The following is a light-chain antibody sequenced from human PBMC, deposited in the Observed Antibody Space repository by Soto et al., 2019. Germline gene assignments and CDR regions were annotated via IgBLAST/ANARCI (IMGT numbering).Light chain of an antibody. CDR3: QSYDSDTHGV. CDR1: SGSIATNY. V-gene: IGLV6-57*04. J-gene: IGLJ2*01. Sequence: NFMLTQPHSVSESPGKTVTISCTRSSGSIATNYVQWFQQRPGSAPTCVIYEDEHRPSGVPDRFSGSIDTSSNSASLTIPGLKTEDEADYYCQSYDSDTHGVFGGGTKLTVL. CDR2: EDE.